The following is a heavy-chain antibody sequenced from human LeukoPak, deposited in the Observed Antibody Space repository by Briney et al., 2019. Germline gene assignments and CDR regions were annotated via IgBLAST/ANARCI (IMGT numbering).Heavy chain of an antibody. CDR1: GYTFTGYY. V-gene: IGHV1-2*02. J-gene: IGHJ4*02. D-gene: IGHD2-8*01. Sequence: ASVKVSCKASGYTFTGYYMHWVRQAPGQGLEWMGWINPNSGGTNYARKFQGRVTMTRDTSISTAYMELSRLRSDDTAVCYCARPRGGVANPPFDYWGQGTLVTVSS. CDR2: INPNSGGT. CDR3: ARPRGGVANPPFDY.